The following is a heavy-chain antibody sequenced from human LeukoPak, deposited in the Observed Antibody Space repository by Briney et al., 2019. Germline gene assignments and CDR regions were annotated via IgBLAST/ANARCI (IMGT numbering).Heavy chain of an antibody. V-gene: IGHV3-23*01. J-gene: IGHJ4*02. D-gene: IGHD4-17*01. Sequence: GGSLRLSCAASGFTFSSYAMSWVRQAPGKGLEWVSAISGSGGSTYYADSVKGRFTISRDNSKNTLYLQMNSLKTEDTAVYYCTTDDYGDYGPVSYWGQGTLVTVSS. CDR2: ISGSGGST. CDR3: TTDDYGDYGPVSY. CDR1: GFTFSSYA.